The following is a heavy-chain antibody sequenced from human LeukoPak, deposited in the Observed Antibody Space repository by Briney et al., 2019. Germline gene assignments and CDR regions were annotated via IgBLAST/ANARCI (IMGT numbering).Heavy chain of an antibody. CDR3: ARDHVVDGLVFDY. J-gene: IGHJ4*02. CDR2: TNQDRSDK. V-gene: IGHV3-7*01. D-gene: IGHD2-15*01. CDR1: GFTFRSHW. Sequence: GGSLRLSCAAAGFTFRSHWMSWIRQAPGKGLDWVANTNQDRSDKQYVDSVKGRFTISRDNAKNSLYLQMDSLRAEDTGLYYCARDHVVDGLVFDYWGQGALVTVCS.